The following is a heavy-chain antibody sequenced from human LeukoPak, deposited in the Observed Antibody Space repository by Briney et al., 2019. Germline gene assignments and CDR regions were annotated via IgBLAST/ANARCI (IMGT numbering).Heavy chain of an antibody. J-gene: IGHJ4*02. CDR2: ISSSGSTI. CDR1: GFTFSSYW. Sequence: TGGSLRLSCAASGFTFSSYWMHWVRQAPGKGLEWISYISSSGSTIYYADSVKGRFTISRDNAKSSLYLQMNSLRADDTAVYYCAREVMGVAVAGTIDHWGQGTLVTVSS. V-gene: IGHV3-48*04. D-gene: IGHD6-19*01. CDR3: AREVMGVAVAGTIDH.